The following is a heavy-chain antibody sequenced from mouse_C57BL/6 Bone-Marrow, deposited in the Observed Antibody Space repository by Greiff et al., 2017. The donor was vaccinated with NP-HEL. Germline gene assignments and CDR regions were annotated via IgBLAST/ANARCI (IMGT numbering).Heavy chain of an antibody. J-gene: IGHJ2*01. D-gene: IGHD1-1*01. V-gene: IGHV1-50*01. CDR3: ARWGVVDY. Sequence: QVQLQQPGAELVKPGASVKLSCKASGYTFTSYWMQWVKQRPGQGLEWIGEIDPSDSYTNYNQKFKGKATLTVDTSSSTAYMQLSSLTSEDSAVYYCARWGVVDYWGQGTTLTVSS. CDR2: IDPSDSYT. CDR1: GYTFTSYW.